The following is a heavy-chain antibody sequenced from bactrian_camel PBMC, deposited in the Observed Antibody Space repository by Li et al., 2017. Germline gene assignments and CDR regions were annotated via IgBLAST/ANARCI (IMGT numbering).Heavy chain of an antibody. V-gene: IGHV3S1*01. CDR2: IYTGGGTT. Sequence: QLVESGGGSVQAGGSLRLSCAASGYTYSSFCMGWFRQAPGKEREGVAAIYTGGGTTYYADSVKGRFTISKDIAKNTVHLQMNSLKTEDTATYYCAAEVGVSGYCIPGGLVFGHWDQGTQVTVS. J-gene: IGHJ6*01. D-gene: IGHD3*01. CDR3: AAEVGVSGYCIPGGLVFGH. CDR1: GYTYSSFC.